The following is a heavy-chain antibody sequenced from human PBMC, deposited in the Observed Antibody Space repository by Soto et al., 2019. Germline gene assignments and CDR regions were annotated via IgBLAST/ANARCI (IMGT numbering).Heavy chain of an antibody. Sequence: EVQLVESGGGLVKPGGSLRLSCAASGFTFSNAWMSWVRQAPGKGLEWVGRIKSKTDGGTTDYAAPVKGRFTISRDDSKHTLYLKMNSLKTEDTAVYYCTTWFGELFFDCWGQGTLVTVSS. CDR1: GFTFSNAW. CDR3: TTWFGELFFDC. CDR2: IKSKTDGGTT. D-gene: IGHD3-10*01. V-gene: IGHV3-15*01. J-gene: IGHJ4*02.